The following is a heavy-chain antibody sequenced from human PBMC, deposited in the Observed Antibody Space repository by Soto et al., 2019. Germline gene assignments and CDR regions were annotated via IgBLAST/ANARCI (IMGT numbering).Heavy chain of an antibody. J-gene: IGHJ4*02. CDR1: GYTFTSYG. V-gene: IGHV1-46*01. Sequence: GASVKVSCKASGYTFTSYGISWVRQAPGQGLEWMGIINPSGGSTNYAQKFQGRVTMTRDTSTSTVYMELSSLRSEDTAVYYCARRGYALDYWGQGTLVTVSS. CDR2: INPSGGST. CDR3: ARRGYALDY. D-gene: IGHD2-2*01.